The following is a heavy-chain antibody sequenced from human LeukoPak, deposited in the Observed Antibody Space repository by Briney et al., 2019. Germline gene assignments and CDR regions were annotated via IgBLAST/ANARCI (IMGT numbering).Heavy chain of an antibody. D-gene: IGHD3-10*01. CDR1: GFTFSSTY. CDR3: ARGVLGVIPTDY. Sequence: GGSLRLSCAASGFTFSSTYMAWVRQAPGKGLDWVSFIYGDHNAFYADSVKGRFTISRDNSKNTLYLQMNSLRAEDTAVYFCARGVLGVIPTDYWGQGTLVTVSS. J-gene: IGHJ4*02. CDR2: IYGDHNA. V-gene: IGHV3-53*01.